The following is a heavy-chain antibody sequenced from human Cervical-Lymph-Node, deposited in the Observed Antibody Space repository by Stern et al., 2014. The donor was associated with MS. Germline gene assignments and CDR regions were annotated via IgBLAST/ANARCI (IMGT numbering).Heavy chain of an antibody. CDR3: ARAAYSTSSYNY. CDR1: GGTFSNHV. Sequence: VQLVESGAEVKKPGSSLKVSCKASGGTFSNHVISWVRQAPGQGLEWMGGTIPIFGKAIYAQKVQGRVTITGDESTRPADLQQGRLRAEKAAFYCWARAAYSTSSYNYWGQGTLVTVSA. D-gene: IGHD2/OR15-2a*01. CDR2: TIPIFGKA. J-gene: IGHJ4*02. V-gene: IGHV1-69*01.